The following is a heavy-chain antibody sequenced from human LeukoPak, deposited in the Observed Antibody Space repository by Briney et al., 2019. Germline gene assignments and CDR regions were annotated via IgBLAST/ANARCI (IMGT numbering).Heavy chain of an antibody. CDR3: ARGFLRYCSGGSCYGMDV. Sequence: PGGSLRLSCAAYGFTFSSYGMHWVRQAPGKGLEWVAVIWYDGSNKYYADSVKGRFTISRDNSKNTLYLQMNSLRAEDTAVYYCARGFLRYCSGGSCYGMDVWGQGTTVTVSS. D-gene: IGHD2-15*01. V-gene: IGHV3-33*01. J-gene: IGHJ6*02. CDR2: IWYDGSNK. CDR1: GFTFSSYG.